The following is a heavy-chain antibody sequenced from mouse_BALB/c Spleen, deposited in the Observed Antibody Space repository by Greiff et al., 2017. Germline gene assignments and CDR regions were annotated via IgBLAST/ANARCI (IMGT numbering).Heavy chain of an antibody. J-gene: IGHJ4*01. CDR3: ARSTMITTENYYAMDY. Sequence: EVQVVESGGGLVKPGGSLKLSCAASGFTFSSYAMSWVRQTPEKRLEWVASISSGGSTYYPDSVKGRFTISRDNARNILYLQMSSLRSEDTAMYYCARSTMITTENYYAMDYWGQGTSVTVSS. V-gene: IGHV5-6-5*01. CDR1: GFTFSSYA. CDR2: ISSGGST. D-gene: IGHD2-4*01.